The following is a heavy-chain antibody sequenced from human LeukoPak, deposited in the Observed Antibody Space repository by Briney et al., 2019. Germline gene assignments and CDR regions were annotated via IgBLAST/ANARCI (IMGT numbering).Heavy chain of an antibody. CDR1: GGSISSSSYY. Sequence: SETLSLTCTVSGGSISSSSYYWGWIRQPPGKGLEWIGSIYYSGSTYYNPSLKSRVTISVDTSKNQFSLKLSSVTAADTAVYYCRWSGYYYYYMDVWGKGTTVTVSS. D-gene: IGHD3-3*01. V-gene: IGHV4-39*01. CDR2: IYYSGST. CDR3: RWSGYYYYYMDV. J-gene: IGHJ6*03.